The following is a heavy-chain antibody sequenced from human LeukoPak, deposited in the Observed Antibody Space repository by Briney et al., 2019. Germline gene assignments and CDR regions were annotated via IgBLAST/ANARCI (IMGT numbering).Heavy chain of an antibody. D-gene: IGHD3-22*01. J-gene: IGHJ5*02. Sequence: PGGSLRLSCAASGFTFSSYSMNWVRQAPGKGLEWVGRIRSNSDGGTIDYAAPVKGRFTLSRDDSKTTLYLQMNSLQTGDTAVYYCATDFYDSTWGQGTLVTVSS. V-gene: IGHV3-15*07. CDR3: ATDFYDST. CDR2: IRSNSDGGTI. CDR1: GFTFSSYS.